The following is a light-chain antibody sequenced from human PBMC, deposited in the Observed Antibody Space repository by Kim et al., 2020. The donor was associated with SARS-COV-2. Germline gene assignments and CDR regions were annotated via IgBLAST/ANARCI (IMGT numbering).Light chain of an antibody. CDR2: SDN. Sequence: HGITISCSGSSSNIGSNTVNWDQQLPGTAPKLRIYSDNQRPSWVPDRFSGSKSGTSASLAISGLQSEDEGDYYWAAWDGSLNGVVFGGGTKLTVL. CDR3: AAWDGSLNGVV. CDR1: SSNIGSNT. V-gene: IGLV1-44*01. J-gene: IGLJ2*01.